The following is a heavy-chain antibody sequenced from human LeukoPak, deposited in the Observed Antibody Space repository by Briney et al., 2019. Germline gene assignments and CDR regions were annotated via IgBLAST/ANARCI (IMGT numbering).Heavy chain of an antibody. D-gene: IGHD3-22*01. CDR1: GSTFSSYW. V-gene: IGHV3-74*01. Sequence: GGSLRLSCAASGSTFSSYWMHWVRQAPGKGLVWVSRISDGGSTTTYADSVKGRFTISRDNAKNTLYLQMNGLRAEDTAVYYCSRSAYYDGSGNYYDYWGQGTLVTVSS. CDR2: ISDGGSTT. CDR3: SRSAYYDGSGNYYDY. J-gene: IGHJ4*02.